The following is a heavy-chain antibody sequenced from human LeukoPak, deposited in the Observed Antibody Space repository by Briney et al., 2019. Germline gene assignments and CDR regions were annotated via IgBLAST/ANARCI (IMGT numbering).Heavy chain of an antibody. D-gene: IGHD6-13*01. J-gene: IGHJ5*02. CDR2: IIPIFGTA. CDR1: GYTFTSYG. Sequence: SVKVSCKASGYTFTSYGNSWVRQAPGQGLEWMGGIIPIFGTANYAQKFQGRVTITADESTSTAYMELSSLRSEDTAVYYCARGLRIAAAGTGFDPWGQGTLVTVSS. CDR3: ARGLRIAAAGTGFDP. V-gene: IGHV1-69*13.